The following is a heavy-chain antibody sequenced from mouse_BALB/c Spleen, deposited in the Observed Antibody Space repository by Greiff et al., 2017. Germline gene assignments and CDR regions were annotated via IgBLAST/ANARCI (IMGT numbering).Heavy chain of an antibody. V-gene: IGHV1-7*01. J-gene: IGHJ4*01. CDR1: GYTFTSYW. D-gene: IGHD2-4*01. CDR2: INPSTGYT. Sequence: VQLQQSGAELAKPGASVKMSCKASGYTFTSYWMHWVKQRPGQGLEWIGYINPSTGYTVYNQKFQDKATLTADKSSSTAYMQLSSLTSEDSAVYYCARYDYDGAMDYWGQGTSVTVSS. CDR3: ARYDYDGAMDY.